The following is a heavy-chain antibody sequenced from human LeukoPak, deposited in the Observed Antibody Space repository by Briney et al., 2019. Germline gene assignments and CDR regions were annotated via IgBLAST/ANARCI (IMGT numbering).Heavy chain of an antibody. V-gene: IGHV3-11*01. CDR1: GFTFTDYF. D-gene: IGHD2-2*01. CDR2: INRLGDTI. J-gene: IGHJ1*01. CDR3: ASQPGVEGDQVYFHH. Sequence: GGSLRLSCAASGFTFTDYFMGWIRQAPGKGLDWVSHINRLGDTIDYADSVKGRFTISRDNAKNSLFLQMNSLRAEDTALYYCASQPGVEGDQVYFHHWGQGTLVTVSS.